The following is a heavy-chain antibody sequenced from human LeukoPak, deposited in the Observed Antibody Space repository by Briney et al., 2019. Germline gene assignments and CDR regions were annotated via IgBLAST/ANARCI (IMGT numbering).Heavy chain of an antibody. CDR2: ISGSGGST. V-gene: IGHV3-23*01. CDR3: AKDYYDSSGYLSYFDY. CDR1: GFTFSSHA. D-gene: IGHD3-22*01. J-gene: IGHJ4*02. Sequence: GGSLRLSCAASGFTFSSHAMSWVRQAPGKGLEWVSAISGSGGSTCYADSVKGRFTISRDNSKNTLYLQMNSLRAEDTAVYYCAKDYYDSSGYLSYFDYWGQGTLITVSS.